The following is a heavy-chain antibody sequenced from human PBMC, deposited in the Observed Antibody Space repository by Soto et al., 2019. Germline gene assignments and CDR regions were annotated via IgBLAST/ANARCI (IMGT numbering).Heavy chain of an antibody. J-gene: IGHJ4*02. Sequence: EVQLLESGGGLVQPGGSLRLSCAASGFTFSSYAMSWVRQAPGKGLEWVSAISGSGGSTYYADSVKGRFTISRDNSKNTLYLQMNSLRAEDTAVYYCAKLAGDVDWSGYWFTDYWGQGTLVTVSS. D-gene: IGHD3-3*01. V-gene: IGHV3-23*01. CDR3: AKLAGDVDWSGYWFTDY. CDR2: ISGSGGST. CDR1: GFTFSSYA.